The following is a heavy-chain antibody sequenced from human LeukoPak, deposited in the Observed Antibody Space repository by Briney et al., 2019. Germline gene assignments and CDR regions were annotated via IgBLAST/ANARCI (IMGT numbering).Heavy chain of an antibody. D-gene: IGHD4-23*01. CDR3: ARRRDGHYDGYEIGWFDP. CDR2: IYPDDSDT. V-gene: IGHV5-51*01. CDR1: GYTFSTYW. Sequence: GGSLRLSCKGSGYTFSTYWIGWVRQKPGKGLEWMGNIYPDDSDTRYSPTFQGQVTISADKSISTAYLQWSSLEASDTAIYYCARRRDGHYDGYEIGWFDPWGQGTLVTVSS. J-gene: IGHJ5*02.